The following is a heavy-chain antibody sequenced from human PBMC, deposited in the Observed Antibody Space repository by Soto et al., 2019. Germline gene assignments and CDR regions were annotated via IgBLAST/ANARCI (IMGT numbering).Heavy chain of an antibody. V-gene: IGHV4-4*02. CDR2: IYHSGST. CDR3: ARERGYTCGGDCGEIGY. Sequence: SETLSLTCAVSGGSISSSNWWSWVRQRPGKGLEWIGEIYHSGSTNYNPSLKSRVTISVDKSKNQFSLKLSSVTAADSAVYYCARERGYTCGGDCGEIGYWGQGTQVTVSS. J-gene: IGHJ4*02. D-gene: IGHD2-21*02. CDR1: GGSISSSNW.